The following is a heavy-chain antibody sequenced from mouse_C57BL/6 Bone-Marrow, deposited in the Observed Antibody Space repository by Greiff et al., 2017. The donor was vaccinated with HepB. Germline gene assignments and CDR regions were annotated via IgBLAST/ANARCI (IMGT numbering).Heavy chain of an antibody. CDR1: GFTFSSYG. CDR3: ARQEEAWFAY. J-gene: IGHJ3*01. CDR2: ISSGGSYT. V-gene: IGHV5-6*01. Sequence: EVKVVESGGDLVKPGGSLKLSCAASGFTFSSYGMSWVRQTPDKRLEWVATISSGGSYTYYPDSVKGRFTISRDNAKNTLYLQMSSLKSEDTAMYYCARQEEAWFAYWGQGTLVTVSA.